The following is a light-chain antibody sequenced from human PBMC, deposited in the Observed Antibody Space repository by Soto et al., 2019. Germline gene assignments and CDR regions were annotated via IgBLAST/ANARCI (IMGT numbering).Light chain of an antibody. J-gene: IGLJ2*01. CDR2: EVS. CDR1: SSDVGGYNY. V-gene: IGLV2-14*01. CDR3: CSYTSSSIL. Sequence: QSALTQPASVSGSPGQSITIYCTGTSSDVGGYNYVSWYQQHPGKAPKLMIYEVSNRPSGISNRFSGSKSGNTASLTISGLQAEDEADYYCCSYTSSSILFGGGTKLTVL.